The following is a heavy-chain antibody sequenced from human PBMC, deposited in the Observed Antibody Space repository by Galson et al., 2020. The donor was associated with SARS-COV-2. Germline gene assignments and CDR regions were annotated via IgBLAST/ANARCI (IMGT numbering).Heavy chain of an antibody. D-gene: IGHD3-3*01. J-gene: IGHJ5*02. V-gene: IGHV4-38-2*02. Sequence: SETLSLTCAVSGYSISSGYYWGCIRQPPGKRQEWIGSIYHSGSTYYNPYLKSRVPLSVDTSKNQFSLKLSSVTAADTAVYYCAKDWGTIFGVVSDLGRFDAWGQGTLVTVSS. CDR3: AKDWGTIFGVVSDLGRFDA. CDR1: GYSISSGYY. CDR2: IYHSGST.